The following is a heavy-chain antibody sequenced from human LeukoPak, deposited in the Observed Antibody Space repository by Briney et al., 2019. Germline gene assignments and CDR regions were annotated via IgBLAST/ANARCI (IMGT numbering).Heavy chain of an antibody. CDR2: ISDDGSTK. CDR1: GITFSGFE. CDR3: SRRFRD. V-gene: IGHV3-48*03. J-gene: IGHJ4*02. Sequence: GGSLRLSCVGSGITFSGFELNWVRQAPGKGLDWVSYISDDGSTKTYGDSVEGRFTISRDNAKNTLSLQMNSLRLEDTGVYYCSRRFRDWGRGILVTVSS.